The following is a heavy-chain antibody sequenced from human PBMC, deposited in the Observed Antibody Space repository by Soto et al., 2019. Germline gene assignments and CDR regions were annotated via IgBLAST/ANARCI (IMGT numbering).Heavy chain of an antibody. CDR3: ARQTYYYDSSGYYYDGMDV. V-gene: IGHV4-30-4*01. Sequence: KTSETLSLTCTVSGGSISSGDYYWSWIRQPPGKGLEWIGYIYYSGSTYYNPSLKSRVTISVDTSKNQFSLKLSSVTAADTAVYYCARQTYYYDSSGYYYDGMDVWGQGTTVTVSS. CDR1: GGSISSGDYY. J-gene: IGHJ6*02. CDR2: IYYSGST. D-gene: IGHD3-22*01.